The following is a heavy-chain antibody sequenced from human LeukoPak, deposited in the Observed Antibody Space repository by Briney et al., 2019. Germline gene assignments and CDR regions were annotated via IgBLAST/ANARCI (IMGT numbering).Heavy chain of an antibody. CDR3: ARDCSSSSCYNVY. J-gene: IGHJ4*02. Sequence: PGGSLRLSCAASGFTFSSYTMNWVRQAPGKGLEWVSSISTGSSYIYYADSVKGRFTISRDNAKNSLYLQMNSLRAEDTAVYYCARDCSSSSCYNVYWGQGTLVTVPS. CDR2: ISTGSSYI. CDR1: GFTFSSYT. D-gene: IGHD2-2*02. V-gene: IGHV3-21*04.